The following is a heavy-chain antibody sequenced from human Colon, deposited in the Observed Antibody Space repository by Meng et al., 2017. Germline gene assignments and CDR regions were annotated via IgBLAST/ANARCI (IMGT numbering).Heavy chain of an antibody. CDR1: GFTFNSYA. V-gene: IGHV3-30*01. CDR3: ATPGGSGWSRGFDY. D-gene: IGHD6-19*01. Sequence: GGSLRLSCAASGFTFNSYALHWVRQAPGKGPEWVAGISYDGSNKYYAVSVKGRFTISRDNSENTLYMQMNSLRPEDTAVYYCATPGGSGWSRGFDYWGQGTLVTVSS. J-gene: IGHJ4*02. CDR2: ISYDGSNK.